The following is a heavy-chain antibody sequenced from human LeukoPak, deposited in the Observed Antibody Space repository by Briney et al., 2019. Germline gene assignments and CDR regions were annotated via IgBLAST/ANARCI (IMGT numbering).Heavy chain of an antibody. V-gene: IGHV3-7*01. CDR1: GFPFSSYW. CDR2: IKQDGSDR. CDR3: ARLTGTTGFDY. J-gene: IGHJ4*02. Sequence: GGSLRLSCAASGFPFSSYWMSWVRQAPGKGLEWVANIKQDGSDRYYVDSVKGRFTISRDNAKNSLYLQLNSLRADDTAVYYCARLTGTTGFDYWGQGTLVTVSS. D-gene: IGHD1-1*01.